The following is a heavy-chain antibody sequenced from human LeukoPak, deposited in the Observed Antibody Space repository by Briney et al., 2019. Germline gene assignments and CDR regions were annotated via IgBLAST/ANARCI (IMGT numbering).Heavy chain of an antibody. D-gene: IGHD3-9*01. CDR3: SEGYFEPFAH. V-gene: IGHV4-59*02. CDR1: RASVSNSL. Sequence: LSETLSLTRVHSRASVSNSLWYWMRPLPPRGREWIGCLFFSGKTHYNPSLSGRVTISLDTSNNQVSLTLRSVTAADTAVYYCSEGYFEPFAHWGQGILVAVSS. CDR2: LFFSGKT. J-gene: IGHJ4*02.